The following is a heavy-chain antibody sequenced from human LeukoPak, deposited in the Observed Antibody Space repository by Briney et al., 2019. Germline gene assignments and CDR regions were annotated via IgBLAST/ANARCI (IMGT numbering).Heavy chain of an antibody. CDR1: GFTFSSYS. CDR2: ISSSSSTI. CDR3: ARVPLRYYESSGYYRYYYYGMDV. V-gene: IGHV3-48*01. J-gene: IGHJ6*02. D-gene: IGHD3-22*01. Sequence: GGSLRLSCAASGFTFSSYSMNWVRQAPGKGLEWVSYISSSSSTIYYADSVKGRFTISRDNAKNSLYLQMNSLRAEDTAVYYCARVPLRYYESSGYYRYYYYGMDVWGQGTTVTVSS.